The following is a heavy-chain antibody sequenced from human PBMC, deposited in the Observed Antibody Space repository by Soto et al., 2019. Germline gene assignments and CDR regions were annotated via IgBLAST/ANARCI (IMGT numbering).Heavy chain of an antibody. Sequence: SETLSLTCTVSGGSISIYYWSWIRQPPGKGLEWIGYIYYSGSTNYNPSLKSRVTISVDTSKNQFSLKLNSVTAADTAVYYCARVRYGMDVWGQGTTVTVSS. CDR2: IYYSGST. J-gene: IGHJ6*02. CDR1: GGSISIYY. V-gene: IGHV4-59*01. CDR3: ARVRYGMDV.